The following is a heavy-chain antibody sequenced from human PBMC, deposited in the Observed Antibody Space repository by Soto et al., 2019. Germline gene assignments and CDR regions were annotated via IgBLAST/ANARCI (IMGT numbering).Heavy chain of an antibody. Sequence: QVQLQESGPGLVKPSQTLSLTCTVSGGSISSGGYYWSWIRQHPGKGLEWIGYIYYSGSTYYNPARSSRVTISVDTSKNQFSLKLSSVTAADTAVYYWARVCGGDCHHGMDGWGQGTTVTVSS. CDR2: IYYSGST. CDR3: ARVCGGDCHHGMDG. D-gene: IGHD2-21*02. CDR1: GGSISSGGYY. V-gene: IGHV4-31*03. J-gene: IGHJ6*02.